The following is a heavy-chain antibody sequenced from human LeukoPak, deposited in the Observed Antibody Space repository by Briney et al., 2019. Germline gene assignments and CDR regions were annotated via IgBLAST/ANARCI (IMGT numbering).Heavy chain of an antibody. CDR3: ARDRSSTSFGPNWFDP. V-gene: IGHV1-2*02. CDR2: INPNSGGT. D-gene: IGHD2-2*01. CDR1: GYTFTGYY. Sequence: ASVKVSCMASGYTFTGYYMHWVRQAPGQGLEWMGWINPNSGGTNYAQKFQGRVTMTRDTSISTAYMELSRLRSDDTAVYYCARDRSSTSFGPNWFDPWGQGTLVTVSS. J-gene: IGHJ5*02.